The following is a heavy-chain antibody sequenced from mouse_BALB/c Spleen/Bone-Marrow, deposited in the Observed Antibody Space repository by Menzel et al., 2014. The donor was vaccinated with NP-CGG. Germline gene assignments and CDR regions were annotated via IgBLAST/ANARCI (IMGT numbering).Heavy chain of an antibody. CDR2: IYPCSGST. Sequence: LQQPGSELVRPGASVKLSCKASGYAFTSYWMHWVKQRHGQGLEWIGYIYPCSGSTNYNEKFKSKGTLTVDTSSSTTYMHLSSLTSKDSAFDYCTREDYRYDWFAYWGQGTLVPVSA. V-gene: IGHV1S22*01. D-gene: IGHD2-14*01. CDR1: GYAFTSYW. J-gene: IGHJ3*01. CDR3: TREDYRYDWFAY.